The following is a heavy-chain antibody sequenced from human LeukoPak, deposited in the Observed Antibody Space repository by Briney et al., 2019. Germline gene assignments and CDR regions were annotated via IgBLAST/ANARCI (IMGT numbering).Heavy chain of an antibody. D-gene: IGHD1-26*01. Sequence: SETLSLTCTVSGGSLSSYYWSWIRQPPGKGLEWIGYIYYSGSTNYNPSLKSRVTISVDTSKNQFSLKLSSVTAADTAVYYCARDYSGSYPDYWGQGTLVTVSS. CDR2: IYYSGST. CDR3: ARDYSGSYPDY. CDR1: GGSLSSYY. J-gene: IGHJ4*02. V-gene: IGHV4-59*01.